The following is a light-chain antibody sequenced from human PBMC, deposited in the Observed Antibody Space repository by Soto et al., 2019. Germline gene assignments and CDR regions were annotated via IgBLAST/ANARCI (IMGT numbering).Light chain of an antibody. CDR1: QDISNY. CDR2: DAS. J-gene: IGKJ5*01. Sequence: DIQMTQSPSSLSAAVGDRVTITCQASQDISNYLYWYQQKPGQAPKLLIYDASNLETGVPSRFSGRGSGTDFTLTISSLQPDDIATYHCQQYDNLPLTLGPGTRLQTK. V-gene: IGKV1-33*01. CDR3: QQYDNLPLT.